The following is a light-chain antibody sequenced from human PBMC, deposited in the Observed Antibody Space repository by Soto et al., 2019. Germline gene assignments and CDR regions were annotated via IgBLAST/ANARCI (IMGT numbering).Light chain of an antibody. Sequence: QSALTQPASVSGSPGHSITISCTGTSSDVGGYNYVSWYQHHPGKAPKLMIYDVTNRPSGVSNRFSGSKSCNTASLTISGLQAEDEGDYYCTSYTTSSPYLVFGGGTQLTVL. CDR2: DVT. CDR3: TSYTTSSPYLV. J-gene: IGLJ7*01. V-gene: IGLV2-14*03. CDR1: SSDVGGYNY.